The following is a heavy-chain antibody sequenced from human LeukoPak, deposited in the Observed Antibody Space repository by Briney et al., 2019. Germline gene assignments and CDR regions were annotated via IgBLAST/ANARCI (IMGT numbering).Heavy chain of an antibody. CDR1: GGSISSYY. CDR2: IYYSGST. J-gene: IGHJ4*02. CDR3: ARLLWFGELLSRRYYFDY. Sequence: ASETLSLTCTVSGGSISSYYWSWIRQPPGKGLEWIGYIYYSGSTNYNPSLKSRVTISVDTSKNQFSLKLSSVTAADTAVYYCARLLWFGELLSRRYYFDYWGQGTLVTVSS. D-gene: IGHD3-10*01. V-gene: IGHV4-59*08.